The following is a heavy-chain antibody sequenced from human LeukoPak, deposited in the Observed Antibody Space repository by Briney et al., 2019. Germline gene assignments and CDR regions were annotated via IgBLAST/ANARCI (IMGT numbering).Heavy chain of an antibody. V-gene: IGHV3-13*04. J-gene: IGHJ5*02. Sequence: GGSLRLSCAASGFTFSTYDMHWVRQAAGKGLEWVSGIGKGGDTYYAGSVKGRFTISRDNSKNTLYLQMNSLRDEDTAVYYCARDQGTSTTAPKRKGRFDPWGQGTLVTVSS. D-gene: IGHD1-1*01. CDR3: ARDQGTSTTAPKRKGRFDP. CDR2: IGKGGDT. CDR1: GFTFSTYD.